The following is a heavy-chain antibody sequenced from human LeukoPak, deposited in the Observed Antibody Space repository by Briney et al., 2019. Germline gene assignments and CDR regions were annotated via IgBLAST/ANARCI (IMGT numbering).Heavy chain of an antibody. Sequence: PSETLSLTCTVSGGSISSYYWSWIRPPPGKGLEWIGYIYYSGSTNYNPSLKSRVTISVDTSKNQFSLKLSSVTAADTAVYYCAGVGRYFDWLSFDYWGQGTLVTVSS. J-gene: IGHJ4*02. CDR2: IYYSGST. CDR3: AGVGRYFDWLSFDY. D-gene: IGHD3-9*01. V-gene: IGHV4-59*08. CDR1: GGSISSYY.